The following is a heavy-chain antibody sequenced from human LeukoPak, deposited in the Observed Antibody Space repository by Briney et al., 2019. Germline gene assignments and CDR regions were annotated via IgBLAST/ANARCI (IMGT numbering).Heavy chain of an antibody. D-gene: IGHD1-7*01. CDR3: GRLGSGTLEFDS. CDR2: IFTTGNT. Sequence: PSQTLSLTCTVSGASISSGEYYWSWIRQPAGRGLEWVGRIFTTGNTDYNASPESRVTISVDTSKNRFSLNLTSVTAADTAVYYCGRLGSGTLEFDSWGQGTLVTVSS. CDR1: GASISSGEYY. J-gene: IGHJ4*02. V-gene: IGHV4-61*02.